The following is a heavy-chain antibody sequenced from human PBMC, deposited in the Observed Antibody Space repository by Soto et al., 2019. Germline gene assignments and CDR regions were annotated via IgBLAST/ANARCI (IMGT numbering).Heavy chain of an antibody. J-gene: IGHJ5*02. V-gene: IGHV3-11*06. CDR1: GFTFGDSY. D-gene: IGHD2-15*01. CDR2: ISPGSRYP. CDR3: VRGGGGGLFDP. Sequence: SCAGSGFTFGDSYMSWIRQAPGKGLEWLSYISPGSRYPAYADSVKGRFTISRDNARRSLLLQMTSLTAEDTAMYYCVRGGGGGLFDPWGQGTMVTVSS.